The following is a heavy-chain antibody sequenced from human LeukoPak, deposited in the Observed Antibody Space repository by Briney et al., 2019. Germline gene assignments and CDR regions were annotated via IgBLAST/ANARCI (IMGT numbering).Heavy chain of an antibody. Sequence: SETLSLTCAVYGGPFSGYYWSWIRQPPGKGLEWIGAINHIGSTNYDPSLKSRVTISVDTSKNQFSLKLSSVTAADTAVYYCARGREVGFDYWGQGTLVTVSS. CDR3: ARGREVGFDY. CDR1: GGPFSGYY. V-gene: IGHV4-34*01. D-gene: IGHD1-26*01. J-gene: IGHJ4*02. CDR2: INHIGST.